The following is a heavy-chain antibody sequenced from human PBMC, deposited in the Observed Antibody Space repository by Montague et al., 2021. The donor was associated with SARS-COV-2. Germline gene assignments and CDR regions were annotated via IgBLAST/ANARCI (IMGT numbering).Heavy chain of an antibody. J-gene: IGHJ4*02. V-gene: IGHV4-31*03. CDR2: IYYKGNT. CDR3: ARGPYRYFDI. Sequence: TLSLTCSVSGGSLSSVGYYWSWLRQHPGKGLEWIGYIYYKGNTNYNPSLKSRISISLDTSKSQFSLNLTSVTAADTAVYYCARGPYRYFDIWGQGALVTASS. D-gene: IGHD3-16*02. CDR1: GGSLSSVGYY.